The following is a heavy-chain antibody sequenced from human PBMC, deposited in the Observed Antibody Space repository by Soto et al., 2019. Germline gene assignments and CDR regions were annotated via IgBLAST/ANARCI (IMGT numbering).Heavy chain of an antibody. CDR3: ARGMTTVTTFDY. V-gene: IGHV4-30-2*01. Sequence: QLQLQESGSGLVKPSQTLSLTCAGSGGSISSGGYSWSWLRQPPGKGLEWIGYIYHSGSTYYNPSLKSRVTISVDRSKNHVSLKLSSVTAADTAVYYCARGMTTVTTFDYLGQGTLVTVSS. CDR1: GGSISSGGYS. D-gene: IGHD4-17*01. CDR2: IYHSGST. J-gene: IGHJ4*02.